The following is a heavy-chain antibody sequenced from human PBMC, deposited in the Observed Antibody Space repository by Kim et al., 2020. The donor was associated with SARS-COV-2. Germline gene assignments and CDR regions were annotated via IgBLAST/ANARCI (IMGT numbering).Heavy chain of an antibody. D-gene: IGHD3-10*01. CDR1: GFTFSSYS. J-gene: IGHJ4*02. Sequence: GGSLRLSCAASGFTFSSYSMNWVRQAPGKGLEWVSSISSSSSYIYYADSVKGRFTISRDNAKNSLYLQMNSLRAEDTAVYYCARDPKRGRDGSGSSPPGDYWGQGTLVTVSS. V-gene: IGHV3-21*01. CDR2: ISSSSSYI. CDR3: ARDPKRGRDGSGSSPPGDY.